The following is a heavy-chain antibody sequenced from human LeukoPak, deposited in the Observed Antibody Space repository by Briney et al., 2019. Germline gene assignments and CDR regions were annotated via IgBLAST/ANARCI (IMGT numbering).Heavy chain of an antibody. D-gene: IGHD4-11*01. CDR2: INSDGSST. V-gene: IGHV3-74*01. CDR1: GFLFSSFE. Sequence: PGGSLRLSCAASGFLFSSFEVNWVRQAPGKGLVWVSRINSDGSSTSYADSVKGRFTISRDNAKNTLYLQMNSLRAEDTAVYYCARGTPTTRDFDYWGQGTLVTVSS. CDR3: ARGTPTTRDFDY. J-gene: IGHJ4*02.